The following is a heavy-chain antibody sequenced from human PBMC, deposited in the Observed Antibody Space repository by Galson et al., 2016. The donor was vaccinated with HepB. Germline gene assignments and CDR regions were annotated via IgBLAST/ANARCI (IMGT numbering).Heavy chain of an antibody. Sequence: SLRLSCAASEFIFSNHWMSWVRQAPGRGLEWVANIKYDGSEKYYVDSVKGRFTISRDNARNSLYLQMSSLRAEDTAMYYCARDGYQYTMDVWGQGTTVTVSS. CDR2: IKYDGSEK. CDR1: EFIFSNHW. V-gene: IGHV3-7*03. CDR3: ARDGYQYTMDV. J-gene: IGHJ6*02. D-gene: IGHD5-18*01.